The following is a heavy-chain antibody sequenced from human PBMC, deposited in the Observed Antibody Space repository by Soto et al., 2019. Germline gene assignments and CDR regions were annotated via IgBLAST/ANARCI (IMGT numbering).Heavy chain of an antibody. CDR3: ARWSFIGSPCTCFDY. Sequence: SQTLSLTCAISGDSVSTNSATWDWIRQSPSRGLEWLGRTYYRSKWFYEYAESVRSRIAINPDTSKNQFSLQLNSVTPEDTAVNYCARWSFIGSPCTCFDYWGQGTPVTVSS. D-gene: IGHD2-8*01. V-gene: IGHV6-1*01. CDR1: GDSVSTNSAT. J-gene: IGHJ4*02. CDR2: TYYRSKWFY.